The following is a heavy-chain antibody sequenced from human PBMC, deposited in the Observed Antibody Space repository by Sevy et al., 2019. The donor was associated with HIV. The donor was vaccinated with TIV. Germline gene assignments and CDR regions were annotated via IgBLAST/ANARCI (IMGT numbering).Heavy chain of an antibody. Sequence: GGSLRLSCTASGFTFNNYGMHWVRQAPGKGLEWVANIRQDGNELYYADSVKGRFTISRDNAKESLFLQMTNLRVEDTAIYYCARRYFDLWGQGTLVTVSS. CDR2: IRQDGNEL. V-gene: IGHV3-7*01. CDR3: ARRYFDL. CDR1: GFTFNNYG. J-gene: IGHJ4*02.